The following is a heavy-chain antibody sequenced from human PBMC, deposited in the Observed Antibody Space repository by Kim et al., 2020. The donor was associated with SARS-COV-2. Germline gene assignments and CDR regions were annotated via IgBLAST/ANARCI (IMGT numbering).Heavy chain of an antibody. J-gene: IGHJ4*02. Sequence: GSVKGRFTISRENAKNSLYLQMNSLRAGDTAVYYCARVLSGGSGERYFDYWGQGTLVTVSS. CDR3: ARVLSGGSGERYFDY. D-gene: IGHD2-15*01. V-gene: IGHV3-13*01.